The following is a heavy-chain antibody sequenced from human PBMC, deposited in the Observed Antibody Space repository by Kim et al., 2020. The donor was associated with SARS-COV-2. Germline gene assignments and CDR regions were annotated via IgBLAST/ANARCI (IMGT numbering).Heavy chain of an antibody. D-gene: IGHD1-7*01. J-gene: IGHJ6*02. Sequence: GGSLRLSCAASGFTFSSYDMHWVCQATGKGLEWVSAIGTAGDTYYPGSVKGRFTISRENAKNSLYLQMNSLRGGGTAVYYCARGISGELRYYYGMDGWGQGTTVTVSS. CDR3: ARGISGELRYYYGMDG. CDR1: GFTFSSYD. V-gene: IGHV3-13*04. CDR2: IGTAGDT.